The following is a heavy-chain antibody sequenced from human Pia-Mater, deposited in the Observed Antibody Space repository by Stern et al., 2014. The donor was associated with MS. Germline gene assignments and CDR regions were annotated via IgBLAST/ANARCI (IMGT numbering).Heavy chain of an antibody. D-gene: IGHD3-3*01. CDR2: IYYTGRN. J-gene: IGHJ4*02. CDR1: GGSVSSSTYY. CDR3: ARQGSFDFWSG. Sequence: QLQLQESGPGLVKPSETLSLTCTVSGGSVSSSTYYWGWIRQPPGKNLEWIGSIYYTGRNYYKPSLTSRLPIPSDASKNQFSLKLTSVTAADTAVYYCARQGSFDFWSGWGQGTLVTVSS. V-gene: IGHV4-39*01.